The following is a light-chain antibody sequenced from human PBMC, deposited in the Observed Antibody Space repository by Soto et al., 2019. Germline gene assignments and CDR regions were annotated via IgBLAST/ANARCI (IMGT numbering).Light chain of an antibody. J-gene: IGKJ2*01. V-gene: IGKV1-5*01. CDR2: DAS. Sequence: DIQMTQSPSTLSASVGDRVTITCRASQSISTGVAWYQQKPGKAPKLLIYDASSLESGVPSRFSGSGSGTEFTLTISSLQPDDFATYYCQQYNHYSTFGQGTKLEIK. CDR1: QSISTG. CDR3: QQYNHYST.